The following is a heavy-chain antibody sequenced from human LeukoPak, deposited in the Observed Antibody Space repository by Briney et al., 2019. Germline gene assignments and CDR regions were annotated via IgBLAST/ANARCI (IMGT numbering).Heavy chain of an antibody. J-gene: IGHJ5*02. V-gene: IGHV4-59*08. CDR2: IYYSGST. CDR3: ARPVPSRLGWFDP. Sequence: SETLSLTCTVSGGSISSYYWSWIRQPPGKGLEWIGYIYYSGSTNYNPSLKSRVTISVDTYKNQFSLKLSSVTAADTAVYYCARPVPSRLGWFDPWGQGTLVTVSS. CDR1: GGSISSYY. D-gene: IGHD1-1*01.